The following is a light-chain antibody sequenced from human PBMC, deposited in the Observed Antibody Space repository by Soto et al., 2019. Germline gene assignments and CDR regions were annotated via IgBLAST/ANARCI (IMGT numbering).Light chain of an antibody. CDR1: SRDVGGYSY. Sequence: QSALTQPASVSGSPGQSITISCTGTSRDVGGYSYVSWYQQHPGKAPKLMIYDVNNRPSGVSDRFSGSKSGNTASLTISGLQAEDESDHYCSSFTSYSTLVFGGGTKLTVL. CDR2: DVN. CDR3: SSFTSYSTLV. V-gene: IGLV2-14*03. J-gene: IGLJ2*01.